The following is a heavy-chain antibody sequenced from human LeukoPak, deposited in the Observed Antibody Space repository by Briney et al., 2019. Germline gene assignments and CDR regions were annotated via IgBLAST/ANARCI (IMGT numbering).Heavy chain of an antibody. CDR2: INSDGSST. CDR3: VRVAPLDNSGPT. J-gene: IGHJ5*02. D-gene: IGHD3-22*01. CDR1: GFTFSSYW. Sequence: GGSLRLSCAAPGFTFSSYWMHWVRQAPGKGLVWVSRINSDGSSTSYADSVKGRFTIYRDNAKNTLYLQMNSLRAEDTAGYYCVRVAPLDNSGPTWGQGTLVTVSS. V-gene: IGHV3-74*01.